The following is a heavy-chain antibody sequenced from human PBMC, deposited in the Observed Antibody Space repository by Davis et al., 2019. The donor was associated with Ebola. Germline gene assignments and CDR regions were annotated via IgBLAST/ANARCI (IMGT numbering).Heavy chain of an antibody. CDR1: GGSISSGSYY. CDR3: ARDPFDGYNPNDAFDI. D-gene: IGHD5-24*01. CDR2: IYTSGST. V-gene: IGHV4-61*09. Sequence: LRLSCTVSGGSISSGSYYWSWIRQPAGKGLEWIGHIYTSGSTNYNPSLKSRVTISVDTSKNQFSLKLSSVTAADTAVYYCARDPFDGYNPNDAFDIWGQGTMVTVSS. J-gene: IGHJ3*02.